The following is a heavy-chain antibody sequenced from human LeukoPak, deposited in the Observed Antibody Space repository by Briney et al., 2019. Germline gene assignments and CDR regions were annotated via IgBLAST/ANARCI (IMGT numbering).Heavy chain of an antibody. D-gene: IGHD3-9*01. CDR2: ISAYNGNT. Sequence: PWASVKVSCKASGYTFTGYYMHWVRQAPGQGLEWMEWISAYNGNTNYAQKLQGRVTMTTDTSTSTAYMELRSLRSDDTAVYYCARDHRSLVMAAFDIWGQGTMVTVSS. V-gene: IGHV1-18*04. CDR3: ARDHRSLVMAAFDI. J-gene: IGHJ3*02. CDR1: GYTFTGYY.